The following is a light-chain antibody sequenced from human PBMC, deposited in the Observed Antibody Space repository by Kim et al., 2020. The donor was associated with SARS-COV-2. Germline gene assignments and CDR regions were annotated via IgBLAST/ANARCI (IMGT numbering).Light chain of an antibody. CDR3: QSYDSSLSGPYV. J-gene: IGLJ1*01. V-gene: IGLV1-40*01. CDR1: SSNIGAGYD. Sequence: PSSVSGAPGQRVTISCTGSSSNIGAGYDVHWYQQLPGTAPKLLIYGNSNRPSGVPDRFSGSKSGTSASLAITGLQAEDEADYYCQSYDSSLSGPYVFGTGTKVTVL. CDR2: GNS.